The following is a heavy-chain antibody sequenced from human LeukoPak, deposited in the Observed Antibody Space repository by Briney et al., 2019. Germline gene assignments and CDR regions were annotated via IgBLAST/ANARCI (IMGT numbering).Heavy chain of an antibody. V-gene: IGHV4-4*07. CDR2: IYISGST. D-gene: IGHD6-19*01. J-gene: IGHJ6*03. CDR1: GGSISSYY. CDR3: ARDGHGSGWPYYYYYYMDV. Sequence: SETLSLTCTVSGGSISSYYWSWVRQPAGKGLEWIGHIYISGSTKYNPSLKSRVTMSVDTSKNQFSLKLSSVTAADTAVYYCARDGHGSGWPYYYYYYMDVWGKGTTVTVSS.